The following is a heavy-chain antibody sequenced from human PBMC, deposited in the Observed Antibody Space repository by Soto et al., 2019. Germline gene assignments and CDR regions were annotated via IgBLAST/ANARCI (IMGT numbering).Heavy chain of an antibody. CDR1: GYIFSNYN. V-gene: IGHV1-8*01. J-gene: IGHJ5*02. CDR3: ARCARGTYQSNWFDP. CDR2: MNPNSGET. D-gene: IGHD3-16*02. Sequence: ASVKVSCKASGYIFSNYNINWVRQATGQGPEWMGWMNPNSGETGYAQNFKGRVTMTRDSSTTTAYMELGSLTSEDTAIYYCARCARGTYQSNWFDPWGQGTLVTVSS.